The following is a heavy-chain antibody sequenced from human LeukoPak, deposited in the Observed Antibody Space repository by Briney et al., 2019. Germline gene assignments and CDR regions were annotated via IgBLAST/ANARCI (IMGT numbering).Heavy chain of an antibody. CDR3: ARQTGSGLFILP. J-gene: IGHJ4*02. D-gene: IGHD3/OR15-3a*01. CDR1: GVSISSSNSY. CDR2: IYYTGNT. V-gene: IGHV4-39*01. Sequence: SETLSLTCTVSGVSISSSNSYWGWIRQPPGTGLEWIGSIYYTGNTYYNASLKSRVTISIDTSKNQISLRLTSVTATGTAIYYCARQTGSGLFILPGGQGTLVTVSS.